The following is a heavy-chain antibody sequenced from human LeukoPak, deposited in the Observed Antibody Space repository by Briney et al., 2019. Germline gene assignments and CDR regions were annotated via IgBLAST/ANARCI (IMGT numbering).Heavy chain of an antibody. Sequence: SETLSLTCTVSGGSISSYYWSWIRQPPGKGLEWIGEINHSGSTNYNPSLKSRVTISVDTSKNQFSLKLSSVTAADTAVYYCARRPEYYYDSSGYYYKFDYWGQGTLVTVSS. CDR3: ARRPEYYYDSSGYYYKFDY. CDR1: GGSISSYY. J-gene: IGHJ4*02. CDR2: INHSGST. D-gene: IGHD3-22*01. V-gene: IGHV4-34*01.